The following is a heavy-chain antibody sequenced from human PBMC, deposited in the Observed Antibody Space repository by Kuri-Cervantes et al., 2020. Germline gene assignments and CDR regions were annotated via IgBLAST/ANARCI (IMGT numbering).Heavy chain of an antibody. V-gene: IGHV3-21*04. D-gene: IGHD3-10*01. Sequence: GGSLRLSCAASGFTFSSYSMNWVRRAPGKGLEWVSSISSSSSYIYYADSVKGRFTISRDNSKNSLYLQMNSLRAEDTALYYCAKDMGYCYYYMDVWGKGTTVTVSS. CDR3: AKDMGYCYYYMDV. CDR2: ISSSSSYI. J-gene: IGHJ6*03. CDR1: GFTFSSYS.